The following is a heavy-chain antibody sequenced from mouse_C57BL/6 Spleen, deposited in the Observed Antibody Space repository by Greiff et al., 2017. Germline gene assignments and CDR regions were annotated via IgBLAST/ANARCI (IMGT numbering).Heavy chain of an antibody. CDR2: IDPSDSYT. J-gene: IGHJ4*01. CDR3: ARRGDSSGYVNAMDY. D-gene: IGHD3-2*02. Sequence: QVQLQQPGAELVMPGASVKLSCKASGYTFTSYWMHWVKQRPGQGLEWIGEIDPSDSYTNYNQKFKGKSTLTVDKSSSTAYMQLSSLTSEDSAVYYCARRGDSSGYVNAMDYWGQGTSVTVSS. CDR1: GYTFTSYW. V-gene: IGHV1-69*01.